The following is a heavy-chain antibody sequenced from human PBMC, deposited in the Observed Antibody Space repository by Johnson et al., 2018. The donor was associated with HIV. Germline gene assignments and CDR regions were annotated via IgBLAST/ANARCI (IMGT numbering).Heavy chain of an antibody. D-gene: IGHD6-6*01. V-gene: IGHV3-30*04. Sequence: VQLVESGGGVVQPGRSLRLSCAASGFTFSSYSMHWVRQAPGKGLEWVAVISYDGSNKYYVDSVKGRFTISRDNSKNTLYLQMNSLRAEDTAVYYCARATRSSSSGRHDAFDIWGQGTMVTVSS. J-gene: IGHJ3*02. CDR2: ISYDGSNK. CDR3: ARATRSSSSGRHDAFDI. CDR1: GFTFSSYS.